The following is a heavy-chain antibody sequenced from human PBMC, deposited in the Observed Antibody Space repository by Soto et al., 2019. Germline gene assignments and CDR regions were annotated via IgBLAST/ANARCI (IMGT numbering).Heavy chain of an antibody. V-gene: IGHV4-59*01. D-gene: IGHD6-13*01. CDR2: IYYSGST. Sequence: SETLSLTCTVSGGSISSYYWSWIRQPPGKGPEWIGYIYYSGSTNYNPSLKSRVTISVDTSKNQFSLKLSSVTAADTAVYYCARANYSSSWYGGDRWFDPWGQGTLVTVSS. J-gene: IGHJ5*02. CDR1: GGSISSYY. CDR3: ARANYSSSWYGGDRWFDP.